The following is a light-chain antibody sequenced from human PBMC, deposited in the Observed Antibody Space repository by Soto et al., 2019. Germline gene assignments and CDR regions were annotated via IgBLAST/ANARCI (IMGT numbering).Light chain of an antibody. CDR3: HSYDISLSASV. CDR2: GNT. V-gene: IGLV1-40*01. CDR1: SSNIGAGYD. J-gene: IGLJ2*01. Sequence: QPVLTQPPSVSGAPGQRVTISCTGSSSNIGAGYDVHWYQQLPGTAPKLLIYGNTNRPSGVPDRFSGSKSGTSASLAITGLQAEDEADYYCHSYDISLSASVFGGGTKLTVL.